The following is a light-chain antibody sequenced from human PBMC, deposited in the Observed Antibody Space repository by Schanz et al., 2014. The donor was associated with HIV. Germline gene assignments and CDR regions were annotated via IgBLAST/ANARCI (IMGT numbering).Light chain of an antibody. CDR1: SSDVGGYNF. CDR3: TSYAGSNVA. CDR2: EVS. J-gene: IGLJ2*01. Sequence: QSALTQPPSASGSPGQSVTISCSGTSSDVGGYNFVSWYQHHPGKAPKLIIYEVSQRPSGVPDRFSGSKSGNTASLTVSGLQAEDEADYYCTSYAGSNVAFGGGTKLTVL. V-gene: IGLV2-8*01.